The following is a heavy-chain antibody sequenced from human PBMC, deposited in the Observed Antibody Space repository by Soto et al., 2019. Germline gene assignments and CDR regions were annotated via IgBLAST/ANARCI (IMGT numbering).Heavy chain of an antibody. CDR2: INAGNGNT. D-gene: IGHD1-7*01. CDR3: AGAGTTDYYYYGMDV. CDR1: GYTFTSYA. V-gene: IGHV1-3*01. Sequence: QVQLVQSGAEVKKPGASVKVSCKASGYTFTSYAMHWVRQAPGQRLEWMGWINAGNGNTKYLQKFQGRVTITRDTSASTAYMELSSLRSEDTAVYYCAGAGTTDYYYYGMDVWGQGTTVTVSS. J-gene: IGHJ6*02.